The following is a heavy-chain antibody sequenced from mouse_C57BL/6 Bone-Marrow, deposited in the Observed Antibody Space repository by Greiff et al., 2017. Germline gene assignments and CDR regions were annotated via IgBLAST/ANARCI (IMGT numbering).Heavy chain of an antibody. J-gene: IGHJ3*01. Sequence: EVQLQQSGAELVRPGASVKLSCTASGFNIKDDYMHWVKQRPEQGLEWIGWIDPENGDTEYASKFQGKATITADTSSNTAYLQRSSLTSEDTAVYYCAPYYYGSEAYWGQGTLVTVSA. CDR2: IDPENGDT. V-gene: IGHV14-4*01. D-gene: IGHD1-1*01. CDR1: GFNIKDDY. CDR3: APYYYGSEAY.